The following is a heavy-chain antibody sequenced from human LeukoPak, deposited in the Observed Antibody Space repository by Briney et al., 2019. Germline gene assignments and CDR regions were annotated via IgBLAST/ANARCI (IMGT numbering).Heavy chain of an antibody. V-gene: IGHV3-49*04. J-gene: IGHJ4*02. D-gene: IGHD3-22*01. Sequence: GGSLRLSCTASGFTFGDYAMGWVRQAPGKGLEWIGSIRSKTYGETTEYAASVKGRFTFSRDDSKSIAYLQVNSLNIEDKADYYCTRGDGSGICWGQVTLVTVSS. CDR3: TRGDGSGIC. CDR1: GFTFGDYA. CDR2: IRSKTYGETT.